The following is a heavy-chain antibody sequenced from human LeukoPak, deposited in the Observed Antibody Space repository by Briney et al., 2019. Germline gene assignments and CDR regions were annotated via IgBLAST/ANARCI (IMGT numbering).Heavy chain of an antibody. J-gene: IGHJ4*02. CDR3: ARGSTYYDSSGQVPFDY. CDR1: GFTFSSYS. D-gene: IGHD3-22*01. Sequence: GGSLRLSCAASGFTFSSYSMNWVRQAPGKGLEWVSYISSSSSTIYYADSVKGRFTISRDNAKNSLYLQMNSLRAEDTAVYYCARGSTYYDSSGQVPFDYWGQGTLVTVSS. CDR2: ISSSSSTI. V-gene: IGHV3-48*01.